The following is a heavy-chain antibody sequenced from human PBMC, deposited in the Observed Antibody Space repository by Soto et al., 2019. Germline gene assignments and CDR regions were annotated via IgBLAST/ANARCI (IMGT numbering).Heavy chain of an antibody. CDR3: AINYYVSSRYPDYFDY. D-gene: IGHD3-22*01. J-gene: IGHJ4*02. Sequence: PGGSLRLSCAASGFTFSSYAMSWVRQAPGKGLEWVSAISGSGGSTYYADSVKGRFTISRDNSKNTLYLQMNSLRAEDTAVYYCAINYYVSSRYPDYFDYWGQGTLVTVSS. CDR2: ISGSGGST. V-gene: IGHV3-23*01. CDR1: GFTFSSYA.